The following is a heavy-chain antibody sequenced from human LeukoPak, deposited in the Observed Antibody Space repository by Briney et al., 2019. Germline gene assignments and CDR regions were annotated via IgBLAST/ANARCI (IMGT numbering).Heavy chain of an antibody. D-gene: IGHD6-13*01. J-gene: IGHJ4*02. Sequence: GGSLRLSCAASGFTFSSYAMHWVRQAPGKGLEWVAFIRYDGSNKYYADSVKGRFTISRDNSKNTLYLQMNSLRAEDTAVYYCARDIINIAAAGTFWPYWGQGTLVTVSS. V-gene: IGHV3-30*02. CDR1: GFTFSSYA. CDR2: IRYDGSNK. CDR3: ARDIINIAAAGTFWPY.